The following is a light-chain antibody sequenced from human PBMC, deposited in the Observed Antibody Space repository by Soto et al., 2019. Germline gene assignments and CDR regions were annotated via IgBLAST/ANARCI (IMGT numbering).Light chain of an antibody. CDR2: SAS. J-gene: IGKJ5*01. CDR3: QQSYTVPIT. CDR1: QSIATY. V-gene: IGKV1-39*01. Sequence: DIQMTQSPPSLSASVGDRVTIACRASQSIATYLNWYQQRPGQAPQLLISSASTLRSVVPSRFSDSGSGTDFTLTIDSLQTEDFASYYCQQSYTVPITFGQGTRLDFK.